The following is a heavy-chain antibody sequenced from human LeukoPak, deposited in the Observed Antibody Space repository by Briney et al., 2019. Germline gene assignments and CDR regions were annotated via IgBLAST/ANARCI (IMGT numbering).Heavy chain of an antibody. Sequence: GGSLRLSCAASGFTFSIYSMNWVRQAPGKGLEWVSCISSGSTNIYYADSLRGRFTISRDNAKNSLYLQMNSLRAEDTAVYYCARVGGYCSSVSNCYGDYWGQGTLVTVSS. J-gene: IGHJ4*02. D-gene: IGHD2-2*03. CDR1: GFTFSIYS. CDR2: ISSGSTNI. CDR3: ARVGGYCSSVSNCYGDY. V-gene: IGHV3-21*01.